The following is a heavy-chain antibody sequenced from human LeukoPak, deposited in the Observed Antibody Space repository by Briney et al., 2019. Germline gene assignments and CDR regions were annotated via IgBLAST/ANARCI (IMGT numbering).Heavy chain of an antibody. V-gene: IGHV3-23*01. J-gene: IGHJ4*02. Sequence: PGGSLRLSCAASGFTFSSYAMSWVRQAPGKGLEWVSAISGSGGSTYYADSVKGRFTISRDNSKNTLYLQMNSLRAEDTAVYYCAKGGGIPGYGSGTYTYYFDYWGQGTLVTVSS. D-gene: IGHD3-10*01. CDR2: ISGSGGST. CDR1: GFTFSSYA. CDR3: AKGGGIPGYGSGTYTYYFDY.